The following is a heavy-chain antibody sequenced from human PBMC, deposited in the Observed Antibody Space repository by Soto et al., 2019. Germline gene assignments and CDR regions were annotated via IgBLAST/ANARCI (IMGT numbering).Heavy chain of an antibody. CDR1: GFIVSSSD. CDR2: IYSGGST. D-gene: IGHD6-6*01. J-gene: IGHJ6*02. CDR3: GTSSRKDYHFAMDV. Sequence: GGSLRLSCAASGFIVSSSDMSWVRQVPGEGLEWVSVIYSGGSTHDADYVKGRFSVSRDTSKNTVDLQMNSLRVDDTAVYYCGTSSRKDYHFAMDVWGQGTAVTVSS. V-gene: IGHV3-53*01.